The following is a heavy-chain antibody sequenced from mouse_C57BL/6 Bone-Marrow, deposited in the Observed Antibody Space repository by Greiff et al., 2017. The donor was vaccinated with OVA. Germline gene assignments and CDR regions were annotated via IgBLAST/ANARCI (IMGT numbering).Heavy chain of an antibody. CDR2: IYPGSGNT. V-gene: IGHV1-84*01. CDR3: ARSGLLRGIDY. D-gene: IGHD2-3*01. Sequence: QVQLQQSGPELVKPGASVKISCKASGYTFTDYYINWVKQRPGQGLEWSGWIYPGSGNTKYNEKLKGQATLTVDTSSSTAYMQLSSLTSEDSAVYFCARSGLLRGIDYWGQGTTLTVSS. CDR1: GYTFTDYY. J-gene: IGHJ2*01.